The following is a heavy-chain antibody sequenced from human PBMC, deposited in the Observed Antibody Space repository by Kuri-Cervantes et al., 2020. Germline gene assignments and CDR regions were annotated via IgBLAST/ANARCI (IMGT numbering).Heavy chain of an antibody. CDR2: IKQDGSEK. CDR1: GFTFSSYW. Sequence: LSLTCAASGFTFSSYWMSWVRQAPGKGLEWVANIKQDGSEKYYVDSVKGRFTISRDNAKNSLYLQMNSLRAEDTAVYYCARDHSSGWYLYYYYGMDVWGQGTTVTVSS. D-gene: IGHD6-19*01. CDR3: ARDHSSGWYLYYYYGMDV. V-gene: IGHV3-7*01. J-gene: IGHJ6*02.